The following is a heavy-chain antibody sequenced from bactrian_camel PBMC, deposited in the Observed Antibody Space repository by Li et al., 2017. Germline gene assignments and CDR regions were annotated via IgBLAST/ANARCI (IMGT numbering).Heavy chain of an antibody. CDR2: IFHPIGTT. CDR1: KYTNP. J-gene: IGHJ4*01. Sequence: HVQLVESGGGSVQAGGSLRLSCAASKYTNPMAWFRQYPGKEREAIAIIFHPIGTTDYSDSVKGRFTISRDNSKTTLYLQMNSLKPEDTAIYYCAGDWGVSRNSKLCYDGRWSFAPRAMGQGTQVTVS. D-gene: IGHD1*01. V-gene: IGHV3S63*01.